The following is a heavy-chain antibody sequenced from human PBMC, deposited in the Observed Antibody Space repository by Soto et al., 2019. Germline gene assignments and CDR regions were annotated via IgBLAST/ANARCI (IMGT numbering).Heavy chain of an antibody. J-gene: IGHJ4*02. V-gene: IGHV1-69*06. CDR3: ASKAACGGDCYAFDS. CDR1: GGIFSSNT. CDR2: IIPLFGTA. Sequence: QVYLVQSGAEVKKPGSSVKISCKASGGIFSSNTINWVRQAAGQGLEWMGGIIPLFGTANYPEKFQGRVTITADKSTKTEYMELTSLRSEDTAVYYCASKAACGGDCYAFDSWGQGTLVTVSS. D-gene: IGHD2-21*02.